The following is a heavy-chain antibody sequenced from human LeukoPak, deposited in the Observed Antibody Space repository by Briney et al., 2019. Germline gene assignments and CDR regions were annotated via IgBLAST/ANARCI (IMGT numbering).Heavy chain of an antibody. CDR1: GFTFSSYA. J-gene: IGHJ4*02. CDR3: AKDGYYDSSGYYF. CDR2: ISGSGGST. D-gene: IGHD3-22*01. Sequence: GRSLRLSCAASGFTFSSYAMSWVRQAPGKGLEWVSAISGSGGSTYYADSVKGRFTISRDNSKNTLYLQMNSLRAEDTAVYYCAKDGYYDSSGYYFWGQGTLVTVSS. V-gene: IGHV3-23*01.